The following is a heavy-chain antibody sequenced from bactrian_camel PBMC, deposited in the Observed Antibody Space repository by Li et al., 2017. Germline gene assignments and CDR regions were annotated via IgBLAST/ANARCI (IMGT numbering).Heavy chain of an antibody. CDR1: AHFDS. V-gene: IGHV3S53*01. CDR3: AEGRGSRGEHCYSLNY. CDR2: IDADGST. Sequence: VQLVESGGGSAQAGGSMRLSCAAVAHFDSMGWFRQAPGMEREGVAAIDADGSTSYADSVKGRFTISQDSARNTVYLQMNNLQPEDTATYYCAEGRGSRGEHCYSLNYWGQGTQVTVS. J-gene: IGHJ4*01. D-gene: IGHD6*01.